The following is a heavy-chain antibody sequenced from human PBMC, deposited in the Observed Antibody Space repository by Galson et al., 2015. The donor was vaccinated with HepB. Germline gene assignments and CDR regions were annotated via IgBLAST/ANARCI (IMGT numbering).Heavy chain of an antibody. Sequence: SLRLSCAASGFTFSSYGMHWVRQAPGKGLEWVAVISCDGSNKYYADSVKGRFTISRDNSKNTLYLQMNSLRAEDTAVYYCARRAIDCSSTSCYYGGGVVDYWGQGTLVTVSS. J-gene: IGHJ4*02. CDR2: ISCDGSNK. CDR3: ARRAIDCSSTSCYYGGGVVDY. V-gene: IGHV3-30*03. CDR1: GFTFSSYG. D-gene: IGHD2-2*01.